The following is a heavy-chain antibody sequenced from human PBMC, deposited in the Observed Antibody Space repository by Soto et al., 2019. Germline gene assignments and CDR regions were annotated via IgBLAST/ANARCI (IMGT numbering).Heavy chain of an antibody. CDR3: ARTVALYDILTGYYTTGEFDY. CDR1: GYTFTSYA. CDR2: INAGNGNT. D-gene: IGHD3-9*01. V-gene: IGHV1-3*01. J-gene: IGHJ4*02. Sequence: SVKVSCKASGYTFTSYAMHWVRQAPGQRLEWMGWINAGNGNTKYSQKFQGRVTITRDTSASTAYMELSSLRSEDTAVYYCARTVALYDILTGYYTTGEFDYWGQGTLVTVSS.